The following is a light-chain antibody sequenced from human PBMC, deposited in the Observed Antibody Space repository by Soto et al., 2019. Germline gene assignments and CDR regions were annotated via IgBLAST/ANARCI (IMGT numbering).Light chain of an antibody. J-gene: IGLJ1*01. Sequence: QSALTQSASVSGSPGPSITISCTGTSSDVGNYNYVSWYQQHPGEVPKLIIFNVNNRPSGVSNRFSGSKSGNTASLTISGLQAEDEADYYCSSFSSSTTYVFGTGTKLTVL. CDR3: SSFSSSTTYV. CDR1: SSDVGNYNY. V-gene: IGLV2-14*01. CDR2: NVN.